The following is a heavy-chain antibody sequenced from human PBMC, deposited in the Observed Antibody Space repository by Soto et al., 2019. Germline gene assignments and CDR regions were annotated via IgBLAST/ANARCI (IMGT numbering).Heavy chain of an antibody. CDR2: IYHSGST. V-gene: IGHV4-4*02. J-gene: IGHJ4*02. CDR1: AGSISSSSW. CDR3: ARRGDGSGSLDY. Sequence: SETLSLTCAVSAGSISSSSWWSWVRQPPGKGLEWIGEIYHSGSTTYSPSLKSPVTISVDKSKNQFSLKLSSVTAADTAVYYCARRGDGSGSLDYWGRGTLVTVSS. D-gene: IGHD3-10*01.